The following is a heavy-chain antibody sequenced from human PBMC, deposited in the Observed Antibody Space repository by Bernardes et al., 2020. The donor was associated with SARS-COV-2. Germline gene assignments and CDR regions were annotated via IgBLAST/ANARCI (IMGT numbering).Heavy chain of an antibody. CDR2: VYHIGST. CDR3: ARDPGLFFTGSFDS. CDR1: GGSIPSSY. Sequence: SASLSLTCTVSGGSIPSSYWSWIRQPPGPGLEWIGYVYHIGSTSYNPSLKSRVTISRDTSNTQFSLKLKSVTAADTALYFCARDPGLFFTGSFDSWGQGTLVTVSS. V-gene: IGHV4-59*01. J-gene: IGHJ4*02.